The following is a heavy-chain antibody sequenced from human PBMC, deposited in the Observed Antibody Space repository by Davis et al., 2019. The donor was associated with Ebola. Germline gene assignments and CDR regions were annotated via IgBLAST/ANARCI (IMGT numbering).Heavy chain of an antibody. Sequence: SVKVSCKASGGTFSSYAISWVRQAPGQGLEWMGGIIPIFGTANYAQKFQGRVTITADESTSTAYMELSSLRSEDTAVYYCARAEERNSGVDYWGQGTLVTVSS. CDR2: IIPIFGTA. CDR3: ARAEERNSGVDY. J-gene: IGHJ4*02. V-gene: IGHV1-69*13. CDR1: GGTFSSYA. D-gene: IGHD4-23*01.